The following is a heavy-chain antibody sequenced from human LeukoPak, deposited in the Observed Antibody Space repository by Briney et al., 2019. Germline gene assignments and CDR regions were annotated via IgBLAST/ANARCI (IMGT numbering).Heavy chain of an antibody. D-gene: IGHD5-18*01. CDR3: AAGYIGGAMVTNAFDI. CDR2: IVVGSGNT. Sequence: SVKVSCKASGFSFTNSAVQWVRQARGQGLEWIGWIVVGSGNTIYVQKFQERVTIIRDMSTSTAYMELSSLRSEDTAVYYCAAGYIGGAMVTNAFDIWGQGTMVTVSS. CDR1: GFSFTNSA. V-gene: IGHV1-58*01. J-gene: IGHJ3*02.